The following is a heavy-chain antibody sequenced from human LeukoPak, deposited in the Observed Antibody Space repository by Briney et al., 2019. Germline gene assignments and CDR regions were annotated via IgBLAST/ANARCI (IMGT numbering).Heavy chain of an antibody. Sequence: ASVKVSCTASGYTFTVYYMDWVRQAPGQGLEWMGWINPNSGGTTYAQKFQGRVTMTRDTSISTAYMELSRLRSDDTAVYYCARDHEQWLAYFDYWGQGTLVTVSS. CDR3: ARDHEQWLAYFDY. CDR2: INPNSGGT. V-gene: IGHV1-2*02. CDR1: GYTFTVYY. J-gene: IGHJ4*02. D-gene: IGHD6-19*01.